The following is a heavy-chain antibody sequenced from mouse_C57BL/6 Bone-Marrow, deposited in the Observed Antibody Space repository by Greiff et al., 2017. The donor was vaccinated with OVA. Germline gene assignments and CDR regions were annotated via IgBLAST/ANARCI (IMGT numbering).Heavy chain of an antibody. J-gene: IGHJ4*01. CDR3: ARRGGFYYYGSSPRDY. CDR2: IYPRSGNT. CDR1: GYTFTSYG. V-gene: IGHV1-81*01. Sequence: QVQLQQSGAELARPGASVKLSCKASGYTFTSYGISWVKQRTGQGLEWIGEIYPRSGNTYYNEKFKGKATLTADKSSSTAYMELRSLTSEDSAVYFCARRGGFYYYGSSPRDYWGQGTSVTVSS. D-gene: IGHD1-1*01.